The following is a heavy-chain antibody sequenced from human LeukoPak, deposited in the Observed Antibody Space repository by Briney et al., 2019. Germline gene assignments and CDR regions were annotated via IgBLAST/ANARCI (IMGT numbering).Heavy chain of an antibody. CDR3: AKDRRTGGSSHFDY. CDR1: GFTFSSYG. V-gene: IGHV3-23*01. CDR2: ISGSGTTT. Sequence: PGGSLRLSCAASGFTFSSYGMSWVRQAPGKGLEWVSAISGSGTTTYYADSVKGRFTISRDNFKDTLYLQMNSLRAEDTAVYYCAKDRRTGGSSHFDYWGQGTLLTVSS. D-gene: IGHD1-26*01. J-gene: IGHJ4*02.